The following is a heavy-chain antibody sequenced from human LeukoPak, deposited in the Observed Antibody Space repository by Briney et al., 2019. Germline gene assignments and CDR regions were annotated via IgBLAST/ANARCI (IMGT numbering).Heavy chain of an antibody. D-gene: IGHD2-2*01. CDR1: GITFSAYG. Sequence: GGSLRLSCAASGITFSAYGMSWVRQSPRKGLEWVSGVSGADGTTYYADSVKGRFTISRDNSKSTLYLQMNNLRAEDTAVYYCAKHWSYCSTTSCFFNYYYYYMDVWGKGTTVTVSS. CDR2: VSGADGTT. J-gene: IGHJ6*03. CDR3: AKHWSYCSTTSCFFNYYYYYMDV. V-gene: IGHV3-23*01.